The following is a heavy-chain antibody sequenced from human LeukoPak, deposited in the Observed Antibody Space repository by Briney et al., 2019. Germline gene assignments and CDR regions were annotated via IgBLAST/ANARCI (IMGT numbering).Heavy chain of an antibody. CDR1: GFTFSSYG. D-gene: IGHD3-9*01. CDR2: TSFDGSNK. CDR3: AKDHHSYYDILTGLTRCYYYYGMDV. J-gene: IGHJ6*02. Sequence: GGSLRLSCAASGFTFSSYGMHWVRQAPGKGLEWVGVTSFDGSNKYYPDSVKGRFTVSRDNSKNTLYLQMISLSAEDTAVYYCAKDHHSYYDILTGLTRCYYYYGMDVWGQGTTVTVSS. V-gene: IGHV3-30*18.